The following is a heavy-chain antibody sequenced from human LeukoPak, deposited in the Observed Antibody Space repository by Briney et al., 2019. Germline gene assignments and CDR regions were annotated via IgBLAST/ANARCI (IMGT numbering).Heavy chain of an antibody. CDR2: INHSGST. CDR1: GGSFSGYY. CDR3: ARGLRYYYYYMDV. V-gene: IGHV4-34*01. J-gene: IGHJ6*03. Sequence: SETLSLTCAVYGGSFSGYYWSWIRQPPGKGLGWIGEINHSGSTNYNPSLKSRVTISVDTSKNQFPLKLSSVTAADTAVYYCARGLRYYYYYMDVWGKGTTVTVSS.